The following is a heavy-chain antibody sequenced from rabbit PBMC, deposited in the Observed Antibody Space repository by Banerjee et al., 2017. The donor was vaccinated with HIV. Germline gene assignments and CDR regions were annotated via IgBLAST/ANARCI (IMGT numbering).Heavy chain of an antibody. D-gene: IGHD4-1*01. CDR2: IYTGSSGST. CDR3: ARDLAGVIGWNFNL. J-gene: IGHJ4*01. Sequence: QEQLEESGGDLVQPGASLTLTCTASGFSFNSTYYMCWVRQAPGKGLEWIACIYTGSSGSTYYASWAKGRFTVSKTSSTTVTLQMTSLTVADTATYFCARDLAGVIGWNFNLWGPGTLVTVS. V-gene: IGHV1S45*01. CDR1: GFSFNSTYY.